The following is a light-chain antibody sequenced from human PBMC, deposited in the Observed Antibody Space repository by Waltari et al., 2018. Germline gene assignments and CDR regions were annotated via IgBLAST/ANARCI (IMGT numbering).Light chain of an antibody. CDR2: WAS. CDR1: QSVLYSSNNKNY. CDR3: QQYYSTPPT. V-gene: IGKV4-1*01. J-gene: IGKJ3*01. Sequence: DIVMTQSPDSLAVSLGERATINCKSSQSVLYSSNNKNYLAWYQQKPGQPPKLLIYWASTRESGVPDRFSGSRSGTDFTLTISSLQAEDVGVYYCQQYYSTPPTFGPGTKVDIK.